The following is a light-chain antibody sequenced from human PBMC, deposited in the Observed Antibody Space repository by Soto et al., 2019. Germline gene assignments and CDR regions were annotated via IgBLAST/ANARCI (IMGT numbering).Light chain of an antibody. J-gene: IGKJ2*01. CDR1: QSASSNY. CDR2: AAS. CDR3: QLYGSSPPRYT. Sequence: EIVLTQSPGTLYLSPGERATLSCRASQSASSNYLAWYQQKRGQAPRLLIYAASARATGIPDRFSGSGSGTDFTLTISRLEPEDFAVYFCQLYGSSPPRYTFAQGTKVDIK. V-gene: IGKV3-20*01.